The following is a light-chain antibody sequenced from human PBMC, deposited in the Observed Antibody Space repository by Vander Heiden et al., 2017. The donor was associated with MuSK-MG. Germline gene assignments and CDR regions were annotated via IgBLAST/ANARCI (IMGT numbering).Light chain of an antibody. CDR3: QRYDSSPLT. V-gene: IGKV4-1*01. Sequence: DIVMTQSPDSLAVSLGERATINCKSSQSVLYSSNNKNHLAWFQQKPGQPPKLLIYWASTRESGVPDRFSGSGSGTDFTLTISSLHAEDVAVYYCQRYDSSPLTFGGGTKVEIK. CDR2: WAS. J-gene: IGKJ4*01. CDR1: QSVLYSSNNKNH.